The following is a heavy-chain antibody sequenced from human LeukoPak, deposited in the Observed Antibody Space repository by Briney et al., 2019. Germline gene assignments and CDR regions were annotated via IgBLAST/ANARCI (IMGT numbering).Heavy chain of an antibody. CDR1: GFTFSSYW. Sequence: GGSLRLSCAASGFTFSSYWMHWVRQAPGKGLVWVSRINNDGSSTSYADSVKGRFTISRDDAKDTLYLQMNSLRAEDTAVYYCARVWSYYYFDYWGQGTLVTVSS. V-gene: IGHV3-74*01. CDR3: ARVWSYYYFDY. J-gene: IGHJ4*02. CDR2: INNDGSST. D-gene: IGHD2-8*02.